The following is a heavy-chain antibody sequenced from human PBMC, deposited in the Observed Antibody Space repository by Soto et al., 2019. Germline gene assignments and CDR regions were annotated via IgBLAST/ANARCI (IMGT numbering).Heavy chain of an antibody. D-gene: IGHD3-10*01. CDR2: ISYDGSNK. J-gene: IGHJ4*02. V-gene: IGHV3-30*04. CDR3: PRQGITLVRGVQSPPLDY. CDR1: GFTFRSYA. Sequence: GGSLRLSCAASGFTFRSYAIHWVRQAPGKGLEGGAVISYDGSNKYYADSVKGRLTISRDNSKNTLYLQMNSLRAEDTAVYYCPRQGITLVRGVQSPPLDYWGQGTLVTVSS.